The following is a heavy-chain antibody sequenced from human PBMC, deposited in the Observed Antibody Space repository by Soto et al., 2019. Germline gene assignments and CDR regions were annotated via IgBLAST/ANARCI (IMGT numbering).Heavy chain of an antibody. CDR1: SSTFLAYY. CDR3: ARVPCSGGSCYFTP. D-gene: IGHD2-15*01. V-gene: IGHV1-2*02. Sequence: ASVKVSCKAPSSTFLAYYMHWLQRAPGQRFEWMAWINTKTGDTDYAQKFQGRVTVTSDTSISTAYMELTSLTSVDSSVYYCARVPCSGGSCYFTPWGQGTLVTVSS. CDR2: INTKTGDT. J-gene: IGHJ5*02.